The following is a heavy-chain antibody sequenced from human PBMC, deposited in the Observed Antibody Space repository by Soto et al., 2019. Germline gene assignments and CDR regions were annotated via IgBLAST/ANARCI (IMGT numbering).Heavy chain of an antibody. D-gene: IGHD1-26*01. CDR1: GLTFTSYS. CDR2: FWYDASDK. Sequence: QVQVVESGGGVVPPGGSLRLSCVVSGLTFTSYSMHWVRQAPGKGLEWVATFWYDASDKTYADSVEGRFTISRDPSRSTLFLQLDSLRAEDTAVYYCATEMGATQGPFDNWGQGTLVTVSS. V-gene: IGHV3-33*01. J-gene: IGHJ4*02. CDR3: ATEMGATQGPFDN.